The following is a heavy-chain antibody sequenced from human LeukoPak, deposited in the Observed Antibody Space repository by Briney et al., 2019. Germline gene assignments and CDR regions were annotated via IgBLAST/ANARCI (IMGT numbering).Heavy chain of an antibody. CDR3: AKEHYYETSALPGEY. D-gene: IGHD3-22*01. CDR1: GFTFSSYG. J-gene: IGHJ4*02. V-gene: IGHV3-30*18. CDR2: ISHDGSNK. Sequence: GGSLRLSRAASGFTFSSYGMHWVRQAPGKGLEWVAVISHDGSNKYYADSVKGRFTISRDNSKNTLYLQMSSLRADDTAVYYCAKEHYYETSALPGEYWGQGTLVTVSP.